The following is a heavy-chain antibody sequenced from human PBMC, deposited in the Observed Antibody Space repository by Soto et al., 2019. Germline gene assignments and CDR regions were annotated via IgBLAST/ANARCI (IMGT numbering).Heavy chain of an antibody. D-gene: IGHD6-13*01. CDR3: ARAYSSSWYVGYYYYGMDV. CDR1: GGTFSSYA. J-gene: IGHJ6*02. V-gene: IGHV1-69*06. Sequence: QVQLVQSGAEVTKPGSSVKVSCKASGGTFSSYAISWVRKAPGQGLVWMGGIIPIVGTANYAQKFQGRVTITTDKSTSTTYMELSSLRSKDTDVYDSARAYSSSWYVGYYYYGMDVWGQGPTVTVSS. CDR2: IIPIVGTA.